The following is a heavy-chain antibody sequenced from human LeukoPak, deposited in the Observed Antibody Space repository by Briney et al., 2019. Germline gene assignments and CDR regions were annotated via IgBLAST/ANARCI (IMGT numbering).Heavy chain of an antibody. CDR3: ARDLRFDYGGNGYFDY. CDR1: GSSISSYY. V-gene: IGHV4-59*12. J-gene: IGHJ4*02. CDR2: VSYNGNT. D-gene: IGHD4-23*01. Sequence: SETLSLTCSVSGSSISSYYWSWIRQPPGKGLEWIGYVSYNGNTIYNPSLKSRVTISVDTSKNQFSLKLSSVTAADTAVYYCARDLRFDYGGNGYFDYWGQGTLVTVSS.